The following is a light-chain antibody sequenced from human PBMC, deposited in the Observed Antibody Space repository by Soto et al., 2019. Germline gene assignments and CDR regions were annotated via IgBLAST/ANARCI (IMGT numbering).Light chain of an antibody. J-gene: IGKJ1*01. CDR3: MQALQTPRT. V-gene: IGKV3-11*01. Sequence: EVLLTQSPVTLALSPWERATLSCRASQSFRGLLAWYQQKPGQAPRLLIYDAYNRATGIPPRFSGSGSGTDFTLTISSLEPEDSAVYYCMQALQTPRTFGQGTKVDIK. CDR2: DAY. CDR1: QSFRGL.